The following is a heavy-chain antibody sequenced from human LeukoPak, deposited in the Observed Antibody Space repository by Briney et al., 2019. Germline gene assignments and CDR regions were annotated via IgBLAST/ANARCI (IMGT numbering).Heavy chain of an antibody. V-gene: IGHV6-1*01. CDR1: GDSVSIXXXX. CDR2: KNYRCRGYN. J-gene: IGHJ4*02. CDR3: ARDRXSXYFDY. Sequence: TFAXSGDSVSIXXXXWNWXRQXPAXGLEWXGRKNYRCRGYNYDAVADKSRITIEPNTTKNQFSLQLNSVTPEDTAVYYCARDRXSXYFDYWGQGALVTVSS.